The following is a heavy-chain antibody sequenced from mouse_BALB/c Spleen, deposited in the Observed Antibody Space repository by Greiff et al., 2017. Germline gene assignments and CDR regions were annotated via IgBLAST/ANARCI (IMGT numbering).Heavy chain of an antibody. J-gene: IGHJ1*01. CDR3: ARPPKSTMITDWYFDV. V-gene: IGHV5-6-2*01. CDR2: INSNGGST. Sequence: EVNLVESGGGLVKLGGSLKLSCAASGFTFSSYYMSWVRQTPEKRLELVAAINSNGGSTYYPDTVKGRFTISRDNAKNTLYLQMSSLKSEDTALYYCARPPKSTMITDWYFDVWGAGTTVTVSS. D-gene: IGHD2-4*01. CDR1: GFTFSSYY.